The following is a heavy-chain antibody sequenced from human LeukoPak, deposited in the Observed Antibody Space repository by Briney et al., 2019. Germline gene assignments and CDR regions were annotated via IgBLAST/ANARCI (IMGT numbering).Heavy chain of an antibody. Sequence: ASVKVSCKASGYTFTSYGISWVRQAPGQGLEWMGWISAYNGNTNYAQKLQGRVTMTTDTSTSTAYMELRSLRSDDTAVYYCVRDQGSSGWGADFDYWGQGTLVAVSS. CDR2: ISAYNGNT. J-gene: IGHJ4*02. CDR3: VRDQGSSGWGADFDY. D-gene: IGHD6-19*01. V-gene: IGHV1-18*01. CDR1: GYTFTSYG.